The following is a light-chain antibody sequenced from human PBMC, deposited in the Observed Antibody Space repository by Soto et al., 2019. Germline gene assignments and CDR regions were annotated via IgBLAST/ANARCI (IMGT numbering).Light chain of an antibody. CDR2: LGS. Sequence: DIVMTQSPLSLPVTPGEPASISCRSSQSLLHSNGYNYLDWYLQKPGQSPQLLIYLGSNRASGVPDRFSGSGSGTDFTLKISRVEAEDVGVYYCMQALQSTWTFGQGTKVELK. V-gene: IGKV2-28*01. CDR3: MQALQSTWT. CDR1: QSLLHSNGYNY. J-gene: IGKJ1*01.